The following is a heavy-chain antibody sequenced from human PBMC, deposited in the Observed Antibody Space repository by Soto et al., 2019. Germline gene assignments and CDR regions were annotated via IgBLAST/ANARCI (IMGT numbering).Heavy chain of an antibody. V-gene: IGHV1-69*12. CDR3: ARDPGGYGMDV. J-gene: IGHJ6*02. CDR1: GGTFSSYA. Sequence: QVQLVQSGAEVKKPGSSVKVSCKASGGTFSSYAISWVRQAPGQGREWMGGIIPIFGTANYAQKVQGRVTLPADESTSTAYLELSSLRSEDPAVYYCARDPGGYGMDVWGQGTTVTVSS. D-gene: IGHD3-10*01. CDR2: IIPIFGTA.